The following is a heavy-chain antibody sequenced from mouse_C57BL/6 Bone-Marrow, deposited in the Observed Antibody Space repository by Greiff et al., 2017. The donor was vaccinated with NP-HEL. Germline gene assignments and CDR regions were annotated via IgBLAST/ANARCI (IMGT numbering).Heavy chain of an antibody. D-gene: IGHD2-2*01. CDR2: INSDGGST. Sequence: EVKLMKSGGGLVQPGESLKLSCESNEYEFPSHDMSWVRKTPEKRLELVAAINSDGGSTYYPDTMERRFIISRDNTKKTLYLQMSSLRAEDTALDYCADLLWLRRGAMDYWGQGTSVTVSS. J-gene: IGHJ4*01. CDR3: ADLLWLRRGAMDY. V-gene: IGHV5-2*01. CDR1: EYEFPSHD.